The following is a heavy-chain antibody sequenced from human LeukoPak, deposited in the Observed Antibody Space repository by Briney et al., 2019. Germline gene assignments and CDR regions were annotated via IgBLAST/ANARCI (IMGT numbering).Heavy chain of an antibody. J-gene: IGHJ3*02. CDR2: INHSWST. Sequence: SETLSLTCTVSGYSISNNFYWAWIRQSPGKGLEWIVSINHSWSTYYNPSLKSRVTISVDTSKNQFSLKLSSVTAADTAVYYCARNGAVDWDAEYAFDIWGQGTWVTVSS. CDR3: ARNGAVDWDAEYAFDI. CDR1: GYSISNNFY. D-gene: IGHD3/OR15-3a*01. V-gene: IGHV4-38-2*02.